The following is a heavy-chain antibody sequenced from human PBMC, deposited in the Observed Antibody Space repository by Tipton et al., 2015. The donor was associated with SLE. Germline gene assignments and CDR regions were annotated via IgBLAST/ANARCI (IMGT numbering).Heavy chain of an antibody. CDR3: ARENDYGDYLPDH. D-gene: IGHD4-17*01. CDR2: IYPGGAT. J-gene: IGHJ4*02. CDR1: GVSISSGGYS. Sequence: TLSPTCTVSGVSISSGGYSWTWIRQPPGKGLEWVGYIYPGGATYYNPSLRRRVNMSLDRSKNQFSLRMSSLTTADTALYYCARENDYGDYLPDHWGQGILVTVSS. V-gene: IGHV4-30-2*01.